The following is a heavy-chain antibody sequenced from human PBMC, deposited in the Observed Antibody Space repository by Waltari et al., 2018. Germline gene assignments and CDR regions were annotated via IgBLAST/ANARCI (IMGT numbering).Heavy chain of an antibody. Sequence: ELQVVESGGGLIQPGASLRLSCATSGFTVSSTYMAWVRPAPGKGPEWVSVIFTSGSTYHADSVKGRFTISRDKSENTVHRQMKNLTAEDTALYYCARATNWVLEAFDLWGQGTMVTVSP. D-gene: IGHD1-1*01. CDR3: ARATNWVLEAFDL. J-gene: IGHJ3*01. V-gene: IGHV3-53*01. CDR1: GFTVSSTY. CDR2: IFTSGST.